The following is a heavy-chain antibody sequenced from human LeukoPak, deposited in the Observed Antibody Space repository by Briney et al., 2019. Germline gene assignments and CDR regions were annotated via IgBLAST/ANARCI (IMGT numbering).Heavy chain of an antibody. CDR1: GFTFTSHG. J-gene: IGHJ4*02. D-gene: IGHD3-16*01. CDR2: FGHDGREM. V-gene: IGHV3-30*02. Sequence: PGGSLRLSCTVSGFTFTSHGMHWVRQAPGKGLEWVAYFGHDGREMYYADSVKGRFTISRDSSKTTVHLHMNSLKVEDTAVYYCARGHGVAQLWTIHTFGGVMDYYFDYWGQGTLVTVSS. CDR3: ARGHGVAQLWTIHTFGGVMDYYFDY.